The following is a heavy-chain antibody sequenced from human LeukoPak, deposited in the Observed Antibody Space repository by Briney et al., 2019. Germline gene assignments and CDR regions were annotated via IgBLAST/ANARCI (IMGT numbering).Heavy chain of an antibody. CDR3: ARDITMVRAYGMDV. Sequence: PGRSLRLSCAASGFTFDDYAMHWVRQAPGKGLEWVSGISWNSGSIGYADSVKGRFTISRDNAKNSLYLQMNSLRAEDTAVYYCARDITMVRAYGMDVWGQGTTVTVSS. D-gene: IGHD3-10*01. J-gene: IGHJ6*02. V-gene: IGHV3-9*01. CDR1: GFTFDDYA. CDR2: ISWNSGSI.